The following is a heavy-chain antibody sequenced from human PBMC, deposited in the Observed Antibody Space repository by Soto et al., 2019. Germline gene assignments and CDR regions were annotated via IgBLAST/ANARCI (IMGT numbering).Heavy chain of an antibody. J-gene: IGHJ6*03. CDR1: GFTFSSYG. CDR2: IWYDGSNK. Sequence: GGSLRLSCAASGFTFSSYGMHWVRQAPGKGLEWVAVIWYDGSNKYYADSVKGRFTISRDNSKNTLYLQMNSLRAEDTAVYYCARYPAGPRHYMDVWGKGTTVTVSS. D-gene: IGHD6-13*01. V-gene: IGHV3-33*01. CDR3: ARYPAGPRHYMDV.